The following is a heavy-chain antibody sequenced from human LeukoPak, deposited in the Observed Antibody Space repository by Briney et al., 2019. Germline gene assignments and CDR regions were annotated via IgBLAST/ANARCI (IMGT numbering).Heavy chain of an antibody. J-gene: IGHJ4*02. Sequence: ASVKVSCKASGYTFTSYAMHWVRQAPGQRLEWMGWINAGNGNTKYSQEFQGRVTITRDTSASTAYMELSSLRSEDMAVYYCARGLPTIFGVVLGFDYWGQGTLVTVSS. CDR2: INAGNGNT. D-gene: IGHD3-3*01. V-gene: IGHV1-3*03. CDR3: ARGLPTIFGVVLGFDY. CDR1: GYTFTSYA.